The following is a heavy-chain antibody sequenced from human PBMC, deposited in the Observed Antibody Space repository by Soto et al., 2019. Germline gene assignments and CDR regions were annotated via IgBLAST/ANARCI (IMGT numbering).Heavy chain of an antibody. CDR3: AKNPAVLRSPFDP. CDR1: GYSFTSYW. CDR2: IYPGDSDT. V-gene: IGHV5-51*01. Sequence: GESLKISCKGSGYSFTSYWIGWVRQMPGKGLEWMGIIYPGDSDTRYSPSFQGQVTISADKSISTAYLQMNSLRAEDTAVYYCAKNPAVLRSPFDPWGQGTLVTVSS. D-gene: IGHD3-3*01. J-gene: IGHJ5*02.